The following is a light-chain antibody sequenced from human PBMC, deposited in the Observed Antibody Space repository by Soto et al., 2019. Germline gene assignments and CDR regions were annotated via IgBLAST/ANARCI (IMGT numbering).Light chain of an antibody. V-gene: IGLV2-23*01. Sequence: QSALTQPASVSGSPGQSITVSCTAAVGLVSWYQQHPGKVPKLIIYDDTKRPSGVSHRFSGSQSGNMASLTISGLQADDEADYYCCSHVNDFTHWIFGGGTKLTVL. CDR1: VGL. CDR3: CSHVNDFTHWI. J-gene: IGLJ3*02. CDR2: DDT.